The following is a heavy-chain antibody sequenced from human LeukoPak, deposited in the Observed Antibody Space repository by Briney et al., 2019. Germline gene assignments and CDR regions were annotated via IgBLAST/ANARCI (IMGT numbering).Heavy chain of an antibody. CDR1: GGSISSYY. D-gene: IGHD3-22*01. J-gene: IGHJ1*01. Sequence: PSETLSLTCTVSGGSISSYYWSWIRQPPGKGLEWIGYIYYSGSTNYNPSLKSRVTISVDTSKNQFSLKLSSVTAADTAVYYCAREGIKPGDSSGYYYVGTFQHWGQGTLVTVPS. CDR3: AREGIKPGDSSGYYYVGTFQH. CDR2: IYYSGST. V-gene: IGHV4-59*01.